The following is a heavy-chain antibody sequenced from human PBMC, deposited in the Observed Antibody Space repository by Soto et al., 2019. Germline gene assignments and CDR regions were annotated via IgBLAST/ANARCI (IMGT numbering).Heavy chain of an antibody. CDR3: ARAPKVSGSAQTRPDF. CDR2: ISQSRST. Sequence: QVQLHQWGAGLLKHSETLSLACSLYSGSLSGFYWSWLRQPPGKRLEWIGEISQSRSTNYIPSLRSRVSISVDSSKNQFSLELTSVTAADTAVYYCARAPKVSGSAQTRPDFWGQGALVIVSS. J-gene: IGHJ4*02. V-gene: IGHV4-34*01. D-gene: IGHD6-6*01. CDR1: SGSLSGFY.